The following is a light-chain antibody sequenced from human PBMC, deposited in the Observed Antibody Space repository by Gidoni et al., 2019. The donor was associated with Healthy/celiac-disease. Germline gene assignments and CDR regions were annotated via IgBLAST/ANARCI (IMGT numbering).Light chain of an antibody. CDR2: DAS. CDR3: QQRSNWPPSIT. Sequence: EIVLPHPPPTLSLSPGERATLSCRASQSVSSYLAWYQQKPGQAPRLLIYDASNRATGIPARFSGSGSGTDFTLTISSLEPEDFAVYYCQQRSNWPPSITFGQGTRLEIK. CDR1: QSVSSY. V-gene: IGKV3-11*01. J-gene: IGKJ5*01.